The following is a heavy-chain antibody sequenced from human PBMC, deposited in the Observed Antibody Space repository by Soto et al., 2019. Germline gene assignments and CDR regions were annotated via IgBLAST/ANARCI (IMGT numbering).Heavy chain of an antibody. J-gene: IGHJ5*02. D-gene: IGHD3-3*01. CDR3: ARVSLFGVVIPTFDP. V-gene: IGHV4-59*01. CDR2: IYYSGST. CDR1: GGSISSYY. Sequence: PSETLSLTCTVSGGSISSYYWSWIRQPPGKGLEWIGYIYYSGSTNYNPSLKSRVTISVDTSKNQFSLKLSSVTAADTAVYYCARVSLFGVVIPTFDPWGQGTLVTVSS.